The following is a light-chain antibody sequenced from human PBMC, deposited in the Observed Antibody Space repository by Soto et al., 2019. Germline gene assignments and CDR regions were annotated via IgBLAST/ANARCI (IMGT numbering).Light chain of an antibody. CDR2: DGS. V-gene: IGKV3-20*01. J-gene: IGKJ1*01. CDR3: QQYVRSPPSWT. CDR1: QSVSSSY. Sequence: ETVLTQSPGTLSLSPGERATLSCRASQSVSSSYLAWYQQKPGQAPRLLIYDGSSRATGIPDRFSGSGSGTDFTLTISRLEPEDFAVYYCQQYVRSPPSWTFGQGTKVEI.